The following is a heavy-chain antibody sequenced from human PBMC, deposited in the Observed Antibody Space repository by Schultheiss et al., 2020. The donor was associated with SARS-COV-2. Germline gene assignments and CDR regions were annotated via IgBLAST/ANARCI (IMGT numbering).Heavy chain of an antibody. V-gene: IGHV4-59*01. CDR2: IYYSWST. CDR1: GGSISSYY. D-gene: IGHD4-23*01. J-gene: IGHJ5*02. Sequence: SETLSLTCTVSGGSISSYYWSWIRQPPGKGLEWIGYIYYSWSTNYNPSLKSRVTISVDTSKNQFSLKLSSVTAADTAVYYCARESDYGGNASVWFDPWGQGILVTVSS. CDR3: ARESDYGGNASVWFDP.